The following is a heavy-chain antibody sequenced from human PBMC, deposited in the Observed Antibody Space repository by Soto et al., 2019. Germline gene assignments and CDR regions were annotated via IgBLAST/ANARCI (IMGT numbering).Heavy chain of an antibody. CDR2: IDPSDSYT. CDR3: ASSTIFGVVIHYGMDV. D-gene: IGHD3-3*01. J-gene: IGHJ6*01. CDR1: GYSFTSYW. Sequence: VESVTISCKVSGYSFTSYWISWVVQMPGKGLEWMGRIDPSDSYTNYSPSFQGHVTISADKSISTAYLQWSSLKASDTAMYYCASSTIFGVVIHYGMDVWGQGTTVTGSS. V-gene: IGHV5-10-1*01.